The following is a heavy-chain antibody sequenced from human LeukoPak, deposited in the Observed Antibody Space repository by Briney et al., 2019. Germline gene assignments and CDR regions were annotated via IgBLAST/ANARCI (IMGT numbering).Heavy chain of an antibody. V-gene: IGHV4-4*07. Sequence: PSETLSLTCTVSGRSISSYYWSWIRQPAGKGLEWIGRIYTSGSTNYNPSLKSRVTMSVDTSKNQFSLKLSSVTAADTAVYYCARDGKVTPSYYYYYMDVWGKGTTVTVSS. J-gene: IGHJ6*03. CDR1: GRSISSYY. CDR3: ARDGKVTPSYYYYYMDV. CDR2: IYTSGST. D-gene: IGHD4-23*01.